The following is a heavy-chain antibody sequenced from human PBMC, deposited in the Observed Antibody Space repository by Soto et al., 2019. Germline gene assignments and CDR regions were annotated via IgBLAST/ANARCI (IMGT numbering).Heavy chain of an antibody. J-gene: IGHJ4*02. CDR2: IVVGSGTT. CDR3: AAPPNRNAYNYGY. Sequence: ASVKVSCKASGLTFSSSAVQWVRQARGQRLEWIGWIVVGSGTTKYPQQFQERVTITRDMSTSTAYMELSSLRSEDTAVYYCAAPPNRNAYNYGYWGQGTLVTVSS. CDR1: GLTFSSSA. V-gene: IGHV1-58*01. D-gene: IGHD5-12*01.